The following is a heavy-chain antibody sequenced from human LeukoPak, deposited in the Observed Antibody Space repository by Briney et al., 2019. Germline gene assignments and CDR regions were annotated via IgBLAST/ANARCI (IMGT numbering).Heavy chain of an antibody. V-gene: IGHV4-39*01. J-gene: IGHJ4*02. D-gene: IGHD6-19*01. CDR2: IYYSGST. CDR3: ARQVVAVAGTGYSDY. CDR1: GGSIRSSSYY. Sequence: SETLSLTCTVSGGSIRSSSYYWGWIRQPPGKGLEWLGSIYYSGSTYYNASLKSRGTISVDTSKNQFSLKLNSVTAADTAVYFCARQVVAVAGTGYSDYWAREPWSPSPQ.